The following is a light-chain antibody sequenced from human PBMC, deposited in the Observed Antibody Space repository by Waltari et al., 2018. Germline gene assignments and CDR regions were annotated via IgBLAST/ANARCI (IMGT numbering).Light chain of an antibody. Sequence: QTVLTQEPSLTVSPGGTVTLTCASSTGAVTSGYFPTWFQQKPGQPPRSLIYSPNNKHAWTPCGCSGSLSGGKAALTLSGVQPEDEADYYCLLFYGGAYVFGTGTKLTVL. CDR2: SPN. J-gene: IGLJ1*01. CDR1: TGAVTSGYF. V-gene: IGLV7-43*01. CDR3: LLFYGGAYV.